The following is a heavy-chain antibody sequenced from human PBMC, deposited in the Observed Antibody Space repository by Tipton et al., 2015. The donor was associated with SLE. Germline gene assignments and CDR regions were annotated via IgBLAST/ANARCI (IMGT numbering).Heavy chain of an antibody. CDR2: ISGDGSST. CDR3: AKAEVGYGSGTAFDI. CDR1: GLTFDDYG. V-gene: IGHV3-43*02. Sequence: SLRLSCEASGLTFDDYGMSWVRQPPGKGLEWVSVISGDGSSTYYADSVKGRFTISRNNIKNSLYLQMNSLRSEDTALYYCAKAEVGYGSGTAFDIWGQGTLVTVSS. D-gene: IGHD3-10*01. J-gene: IGHJ3*02.